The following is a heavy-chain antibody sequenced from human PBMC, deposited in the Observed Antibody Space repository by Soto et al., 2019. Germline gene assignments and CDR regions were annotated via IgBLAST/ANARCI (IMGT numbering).Heavy chain of an antibody. CDR3: ARDVSGPGATYVMDV. V-gene: IGHV1-69*13. Sequence: SVKVSCKASGGTFSSYAISWVRQAPGQGLEWMGGIIPIFGTANYAQKFQGRVTITADESTSTVYMELTSLTYDDTAVYYCARDVSGPGATYVMDVWGQGTTVTVSS. J-gene: IGHJ6*02. D-gene: IGHD2-2*01. CDR1: GGTFSSYA. CDR2: IIPIFGTA.